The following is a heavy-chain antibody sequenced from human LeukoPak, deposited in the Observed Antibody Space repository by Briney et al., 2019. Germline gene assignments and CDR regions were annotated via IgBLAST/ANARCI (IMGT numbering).Heavy chain of an antibody. CDR2: ILYSGST. J-gene: IGHJ3*02. V-gene: IGHV4-39*07. Sequence: SETLSLTCTVSGGSISTSNYYWGWIRQPPGKGLEYIGNILYSGSTYYNPSLKSRVTISVDTSKNQFSLKLSSVTAADTAVYYCARAVPRVSFDIWGQGTVVTVSS. D-gene: IGHD2-2*01. CDR3: ARAVPRVSFDI. CDR1: GGSISTSNYY.